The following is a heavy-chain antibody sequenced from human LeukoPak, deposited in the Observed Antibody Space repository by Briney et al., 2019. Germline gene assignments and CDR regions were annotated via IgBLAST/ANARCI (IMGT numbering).Heavy chain of an antibody. CDR3: ARDDEGSGSSDAFDI. J-gene: IGHJ3*02. V-gene: IGHV3-20*04. CDR1: GFTFDDYG. D-gene: IGHD1-26*01. Sequence: GGSLRLSCAASGFTFDDYGMSWVRQAPGKGLEWVSGINWNGGSTGYADSVKGRFTISRDNAKNSLYLQMNSLRAEDTALYYCARDDEGSGSSDAFDIWGQGTMVTVSS. CDR2: INWNGGST.